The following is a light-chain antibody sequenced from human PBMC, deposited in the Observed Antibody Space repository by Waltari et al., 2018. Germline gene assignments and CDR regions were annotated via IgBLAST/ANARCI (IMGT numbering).Light chain of an antibody. Sequence: EIVLTQSPASLSLSQGDRATLSCRASQSVGRTLAWYQQRPGQAPRLLIYDASSRATGIPDRFRGSGSVTDFSLTISRLEPEDFAVYYCQKYGTRPATFGQGTKVEVK. CDR2: DAS. CDR3: QKYGTRPAT. J-gene: IGKJ1*01. V-gene: IGKV3-20*01. CDR1: QSVGRT.